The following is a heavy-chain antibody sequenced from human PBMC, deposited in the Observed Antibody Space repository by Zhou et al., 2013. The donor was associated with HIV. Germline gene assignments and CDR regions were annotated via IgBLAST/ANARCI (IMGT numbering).Heavy chain of an antibody. V-gene: IGHV1-2*02. D-gene: IGHD1-1*01. CDR1: GDTFSGYY. CDR3: ARGLEPFERPVAH. CDR2: MNPNSGGT. J-gene: IGHJ4*02. Sequence: LVQSGPEVKKPAAAVKVSCKSSGDTFSGYYLHWVRQAPGQGLEWMGWMNPNSGGTRYPQKFQGRISMTRDMSIATAYLELSSLTSDDTAVYYCARGLEPFERPVAHWGQGTLVTVSP.